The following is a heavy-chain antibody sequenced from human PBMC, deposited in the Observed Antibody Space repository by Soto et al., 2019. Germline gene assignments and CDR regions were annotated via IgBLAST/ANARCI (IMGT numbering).Heavy chain of an antibody. V-gene: IGHV3-23*01. J-gene: IGHJ4*02. D-gene: IGHD2-15*01. CDR1: GFTFSSYA. CDR3: AKVAGDWVVVVAADFDY. Sequence: GGSLRLSCAASGFTFSSYAMSWVRQAPGKGLEWVSAISGSGGSTYYADSVKGRFTISRDNSKNTLYLQMNSLRAEDTAVYYCAKVAGDWVVVVAADFDYWGQGTLVTVCS. CDR2: ISGSGGST.